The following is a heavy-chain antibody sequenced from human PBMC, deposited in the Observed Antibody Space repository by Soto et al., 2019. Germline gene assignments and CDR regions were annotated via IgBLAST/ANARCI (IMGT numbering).Heavy chain of an antibody. CDR2: IIPIFGTA. Sequence: QVQLVQSGAEVKKPGSSVKVSCKASGGTFSSYAISWVRQSPGQGLEWMGGIIPIFGTANYAQKFQGRVTITADASTSTAYMELRSLRSEDTAVYYCALHYGSGSNYYNYGMDVWGQRTTVTVSS. CDR1: GGTFSSYA. J-gene: IGHJ6*02. D-gene: IGHD3-10*01. CDR3: ALHYGSGSNYYNYGMDV. V-gene: IGHV1-69*12.